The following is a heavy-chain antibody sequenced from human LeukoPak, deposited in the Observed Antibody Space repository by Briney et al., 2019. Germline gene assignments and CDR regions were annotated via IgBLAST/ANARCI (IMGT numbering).Heavy chain of an antibody. CDR3: VRDLGGRSGH. CDR2: ISYDGSNK. CDR1: GSTFSSYA. J-gene: IGHJ4*02. D-gene: IGHD1-26*01. Sequence: GRSLRLSCAASGSTFSSYAMHWVRQAPGKGLEWVAVISYDGSNKYYADSVKGRFTISRDNSKNTLYLQMNSLRAEDTAVYYCVRDLGGRSGHWGQGTLVTVSS. V-gene: IGHV3-30-3*01.